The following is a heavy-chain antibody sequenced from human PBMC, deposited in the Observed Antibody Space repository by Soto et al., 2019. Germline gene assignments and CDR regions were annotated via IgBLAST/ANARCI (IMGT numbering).Heavy chain of an antibody. D-gene: IGHD2-8*01. Sequence: QVQLQESGPGLVKPSQTLSLTCTVSGGSISSGDYYWSWIRQPPGKGLEWIGYIYDSGSTYYNSSXKSRVNITLDTSKNQFSLKLTSVTAADTAVYSCARDNGVGPWGQGTLVTVSS. V-gene: IGHV4-30-4*01. J-gene: IGHJ5*02. CDR1: GGSISSGDYY. CDR3: ARDNGVGP. CDR2: IYDSGST.